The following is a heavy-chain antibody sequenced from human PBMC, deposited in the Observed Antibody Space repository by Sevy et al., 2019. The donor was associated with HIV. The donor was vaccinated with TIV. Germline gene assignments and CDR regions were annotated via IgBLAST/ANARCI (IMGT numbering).Heavy chain of an antibody. V-gene: IGHV1-69*13. CDR3: ARALGPLVPVGPWFDP. Sequence: ASVKVSCKASGGTFSSYAMSWVRQAPGQGLEWMGGIIPIFGTANYAQKFQGRVTITADESTSTAYMELSSLRSEDTAVYYCARALGPLVPVGPWFDPWGQGTLVTVSS. CDR1: GGTFSSYA. CDR2: IIPIFGTA. J-gene: IGHJ5*02. D-gene: IGHD2-2*01.